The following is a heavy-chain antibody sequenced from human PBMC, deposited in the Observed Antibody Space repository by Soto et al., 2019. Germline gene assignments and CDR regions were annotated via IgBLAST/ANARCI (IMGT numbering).Heavy chain of an antibody. Sequence: QEQLVESGGGVVQPGRSLRLSCAASGFSFSSYAMHWVRQAPGKGLEWVALIWHDGSTTSYADSVKGRFTISRDNSKNTHYLQMNNLRAEDTAVYYCGRDVETTKANYYYYGMDVWGRGTPVTVSS. D-gene: IGHD5-18*01. CDR1: GFSFSSYA. V-gene: IGHV3-33*01. CDR2: IWHDGSTT. CDR3: GRDVETTKANYYYYGMDV. J-gene: IGHJ6*02.